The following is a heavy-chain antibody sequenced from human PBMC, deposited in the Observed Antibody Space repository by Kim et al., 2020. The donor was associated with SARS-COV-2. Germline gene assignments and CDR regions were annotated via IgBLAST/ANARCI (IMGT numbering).Heavy chain of an antibody. J-gene: IGHJ4*02. Sequence: GGSLRLSCAVSGFTFSNYAMGWVRQAPGKGLEWVSSISASGGYKYYADSLKGRFTISRDNSKTTLYLQFNSLRSEDTAIYYCVKEENIVAAQTSFHYWGQGALVTVSS. V-gene: IGHV3-23*01. CDR2: ISASGGYK. D-gene: IGHD5-12*01. CDR1: GFTFSNYA. CDR3: VKEENIVAAQTSFHY.